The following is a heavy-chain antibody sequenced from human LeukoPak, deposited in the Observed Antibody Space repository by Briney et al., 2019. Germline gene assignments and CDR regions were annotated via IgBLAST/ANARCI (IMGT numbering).Heavy chain of an antibody. CDR3: EREAYDSGSFRTDYYYMDV. Sequence: ASLKVSCKASGYKFTGYYMHWVRQAPGQGLEWMGWIYPNSGGTNYAQKFQGRVTVTRDTSISTAYMELSRLRSDDTAVYYCEREAYDSGSFRTDYYYMDVWGKGTTVTISS. D-gene: IGHD3-10*01. CDR2: IYPNSGGT. V-gene: IGHV1-2*02. CDR1: GYKFTGYY. J-gene: IGHJ6*03.